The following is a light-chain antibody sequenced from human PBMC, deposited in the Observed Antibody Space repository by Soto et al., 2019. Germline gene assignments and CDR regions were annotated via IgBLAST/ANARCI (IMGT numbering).Light chain of an antibody. CDR1: QSVGSNY. J-gene: IGKJ4*01. CDR3: QQRTTWPT. CDR2: GAS. Sequence: EIVLTQSPGTLSLSPGERATLYCRASQSVGSNYLAWYQQKPGQAPRVLIYGASSRATGIPDRFSGSGSGADFTLTISRLEPEDFAVYYCQQRTTWPTFGGGTKVEIK. V-gene: IGKV3D-20*02.